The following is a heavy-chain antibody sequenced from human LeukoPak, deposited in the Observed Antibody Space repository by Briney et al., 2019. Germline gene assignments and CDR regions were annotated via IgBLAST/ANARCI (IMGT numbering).Heavy chain of an antibody. Sequence: KASETLSLTCAVYGGSLSGYYWSWIRQPPGKGLEWIGEINHSGSTNYNPSLKSRVTISVDTSKNQFSLKLSSVTAADTAVYYCARFALYSSRGIDYWGQGTLVTVSS. J-gene: IGHJ4*02. CDR2: INHSGST. CDR1: GGSLSGYY. V-gene: IGHV4-34*01. CDR3: ARFALYSSRGIDY. D-gene: IGHD6-13*01.